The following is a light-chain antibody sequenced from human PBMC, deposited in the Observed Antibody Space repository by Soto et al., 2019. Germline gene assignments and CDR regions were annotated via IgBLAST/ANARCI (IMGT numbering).Light chain of an antibody. CDR1: QSVLHSSNNEHY. CDR3: QQYYSTPRT. J-gene: IGKJ1*01. Sequence: DIAMTQSPDSLAVSLGERAAINCKSSQSVLHSSNNEHYLAWYQQKPGQPPKLFIYWASTRASGVPDRFSGSWSGPDFTLTISSLQAEDVAVYYCQQYYSTPRTFGQGTKVEIK. V-gene: IGKV4-1*01. CDR2: WAS.